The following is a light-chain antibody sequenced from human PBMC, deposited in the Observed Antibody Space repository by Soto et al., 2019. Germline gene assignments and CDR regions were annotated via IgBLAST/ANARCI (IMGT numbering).Light chain of an antibody. CDR2: DAS. V-gene: IGKV3-15*01. Sequence: EIVMTQSPATLSVSPGEGATLSCRASQTVGSTLAWYQQRPGQAPRVLIYDASTRATGIPARFSGSGSGTEFTLTISSLQSEDFAVYYCQHYSTWFWTFGQGTKVEIK. J-gene: IGKJ1*01. CDR1: QTVGST. CDR3: QHYSTWFWT.